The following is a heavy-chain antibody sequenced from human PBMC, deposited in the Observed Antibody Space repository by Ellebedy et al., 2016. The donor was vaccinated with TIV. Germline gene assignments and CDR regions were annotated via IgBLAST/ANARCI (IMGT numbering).Heavy chain of an antibody. Sequence: GESLKISCAASGFTFSSYAMHWVRQAPGKGLEWVAVISYDGSIKYYADSVKGRFTISRDNAKNTLYLQMNSLRAEDTAVYYCAKGVTIFGVELDYWGQGTLVTVSS. V-gene: IGHV3-30-3*01. J-gene: IGHJ4*02. D-gene: IGHD3-3*01. CDR2: ISYDGSIK. CDR1: GFTFSSYA. CDR3: AKGVTIFGVELDY.